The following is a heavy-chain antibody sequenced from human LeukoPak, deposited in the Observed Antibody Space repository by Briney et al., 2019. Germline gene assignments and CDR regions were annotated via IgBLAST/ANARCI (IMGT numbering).Heavy chain of an antibody. Sequence: SETLSLTCTVSGGSISSSSYYWGWIRQPPGKGLEWIGSIYYSGSTYYNPSLKSRVTISVDTSKNQFSLTLSSVTAADPAVYYCAREDYYDRRLDYWGQGTLVTVSS. CDR3: AREDYYDRRLDY. V-gene: IGHV4-39*02. D-gene: IGHD3-22*01. CDR1: GGSISSSSYY. J-gene: IGHJ4*02. CDR2: IYYSGST.